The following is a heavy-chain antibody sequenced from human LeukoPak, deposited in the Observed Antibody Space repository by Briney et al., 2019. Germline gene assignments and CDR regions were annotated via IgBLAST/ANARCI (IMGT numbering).Heavy chain of an antibody. CDR1: GGTFRTHI. V-gene: IGHV1-69*08. J-gene: IGHJ5*02. CDR3: TRVNLRGSQYNWFDP. Sequence: ASVKVSCKTFGGTFRTHIFSWVRQAPGQGLEWMGKVTPIIDSAKYSQKFRDRLTITGDSSTGTAYMELSSLTPEDTALYYCTRVNLRGSQYNWFDPWGQGTLVIVSS. CDR2: VTPIIDSA. D-gene: IGHD1-26*01.